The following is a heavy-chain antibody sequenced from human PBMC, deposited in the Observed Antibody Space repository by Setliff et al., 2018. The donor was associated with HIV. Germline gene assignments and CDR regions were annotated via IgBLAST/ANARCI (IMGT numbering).Heavy chain of an antibody. J-gene: IGHJ5*02. Sequence: PGGSLRLSCAASGFTVGGNYMTWVRQAPGKGLEWVSVMNSDGGTYYADSVKGRFTISRDNSINILYLHMNNLIAEDTAVYYCAKGVKWLAPWGRGTLVTVSS. V-gene: IGHV3-53*01. CDR1: GFTVGGNY. D-gene: IGHD2-21*01. CDR2: MNSDGGT. CDR3: AKGVKWLAP.